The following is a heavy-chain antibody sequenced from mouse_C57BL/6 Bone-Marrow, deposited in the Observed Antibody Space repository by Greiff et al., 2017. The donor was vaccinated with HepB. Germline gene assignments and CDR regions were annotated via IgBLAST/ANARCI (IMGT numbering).Heavy chain of an antibody. V-gene: IGHV3-6*01. J-gene: IGHJ2*01. CDR2: ISYDGSN. CDR1: GYSITSGYY. CDR3: ARDGFDY. Sequence: EVQLVESGPGLVKPSQSLSLTCSVTGYSITSGYYWNWIRQFPGNKLEWMGYISYDGSNNYNPSLKNRISITRDTSKNQFFLKLNSVTTEDTATYHCARDGFDYWGQGTTLTVSS.